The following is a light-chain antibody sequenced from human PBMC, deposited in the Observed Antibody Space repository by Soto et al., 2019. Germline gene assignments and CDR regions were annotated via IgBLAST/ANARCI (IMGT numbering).Light chain of an antibody. J-gene: IGKJ5*01. V-gene: IGKV3-20*01. CDR3: QQYGSSPPIT. CDR2: RAS. Sequence: EIVLTQSPGTLSLYPGDRASLARRAGQSVSNNYVAWYQQKPGQAPRLLIFRASNKATGVPDRFGGSGSGTEFILTISALEPEDFAVYYCQQYGSSPPITFGQGTRLEI. CDR1: QSVSNNY.